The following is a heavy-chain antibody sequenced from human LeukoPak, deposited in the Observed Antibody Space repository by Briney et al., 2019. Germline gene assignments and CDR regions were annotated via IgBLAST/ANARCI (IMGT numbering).Heavy chain of an antibody. V-gene: IGHV3-30*03. CDR1: GFTFSNYW. Sequence: GGSLRLSCAASGFTFSNYWMTWVRQAPGKGLEWVAVISYDGSNKYYADSVKGRFTISRDNSKNTLYLQMNSLRTEDTAVYYCARRYGDQHPGYGMDVWGQGTTVTVPS. CDR3: ARRYGDQHPGYGMDV. D-gene: IGHD4-17*01. J-gene: IGHJ6*02. CDR2: ISYDGSNK.